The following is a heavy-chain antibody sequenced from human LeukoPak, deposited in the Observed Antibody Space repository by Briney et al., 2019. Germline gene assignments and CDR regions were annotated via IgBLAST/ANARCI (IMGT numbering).Heavy chain of an antibody. CDR1: GYSFTSYW. D-gene: IGHD4-23*01. Sequence: GESLKISCKGSGYSFTSYWIGWVRQMPGKGLEWMGIIYPGDPDTRYSPSFQGQVTISADKSISTAYLQWSSLKASDTAMYYCARQHATVVTQYDYWGQGTLVTVSS. CDR3: ARQHATVVTQYDY. CDR2: IYPGDPDT. V-gene: IGHV5-51*01. J-gene: IGHJ4*02.